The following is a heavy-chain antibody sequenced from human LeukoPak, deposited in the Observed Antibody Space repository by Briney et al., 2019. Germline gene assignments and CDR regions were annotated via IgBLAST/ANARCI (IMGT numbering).Heavy chain of an antibody. CDR1: GGSISIYY. J-gene: IGHJ4*02. V-gene: IGHV4-59*01. Sequence: PSETLSLTCTVSGGSISIYYWSWIRQPPGKGLEWIGHVQSSGSPNYNPSLKSRVAISVDTSKNQFSLEQSSVTAADTAVYYCARAYVFTLFGVTTHSYFDYWGQGTLVTVSS. D-gene: IGHD3-3*01. CDR3: ARAYVFTLFGVTTHSYFDY. CDR2: VQSSGSP.